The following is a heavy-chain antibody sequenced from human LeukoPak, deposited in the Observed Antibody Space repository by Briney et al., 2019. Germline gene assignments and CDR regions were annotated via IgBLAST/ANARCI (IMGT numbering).Heavy chain of an antibody. V-gene: IGHV4-30-2*01. J-gene: IGHJ5*02. D-gene: IGHD2-2*01. CDR2: IYHSGST. CDR1: GGSISSGGYS. Sequence: SQTLSLTCAVSGGSISSGGYSWSWIRQPPGKGLGWIGYIYHSGSTYYNPSLKSRVTISVDRSKNQFSLKLSSVTAADTAVYYCARVGLGAGYCSSTSCKYNWFDPWGQGTLVTVSS. CDR3: ARVGLGAGYCSSTSCKYNWFDP.